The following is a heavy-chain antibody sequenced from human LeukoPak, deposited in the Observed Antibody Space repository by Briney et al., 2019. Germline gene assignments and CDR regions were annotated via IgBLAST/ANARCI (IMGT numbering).Heavy chain of an antibody. Sequence: GGSLRLSCAASGFTFSSYAMHWVRQAPGKGLEWVAVISYDGSNKYYADSVKGRFTISRDNSKNTLYLQMNSLRAEDAAVYYCAKDTYDSGWYYFDYWGQGTLVTVSS. J-gene: IGHJ4*02. CDR3: AKDTYDSGWYYFDY. CDR2: ISYDGSNK. V-gene: IGHV3-30*04. D-gene: IGHD6-19*01. CDR1: GFTFSSYA.